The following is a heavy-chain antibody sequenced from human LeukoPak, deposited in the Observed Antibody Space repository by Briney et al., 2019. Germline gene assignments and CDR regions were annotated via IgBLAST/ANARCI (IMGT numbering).Heavy chain of an antibody. D-gene: IGHD3-10*01. CDR2: IYYSGSP. CDR1: GRPIRSYY. Sequence: SETLSLTCTVSGRPIRSYYWSWIRHPPGKGLEWIGYIYYSGSPNYHPPLKTRVTLSVDTSKNQFSLKLSSVTAADTAVYYCARVRITMVRGRPNWFDPWGQGTLVTVSS. V-gene: IGHV4-59*01. CDR3: ARVRITMVRGRPNWFDP. J-gene: IGHJ5*02.